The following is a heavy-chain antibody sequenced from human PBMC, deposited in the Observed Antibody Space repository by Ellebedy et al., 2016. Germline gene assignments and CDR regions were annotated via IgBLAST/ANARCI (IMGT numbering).Heavy chain of an antibody. J-gene: IGHJ6*03. D-gene: IGHD2-15*01. CDR1: GFTFSSYG. V-gene: IGHV3-30*03. Sequence: GESLKISXAASGFTFSSYGMHWVRQAPGKGLEWVAVISYDGSNKYYADSVKGRFTISRDNSKNTLYLQMSSLRAEDMAVYYCTRDFHGGYMDVWGKGTTVTVSS. CDR2: ISYDGSNK. CDR3: TRDFHGGYMDV.